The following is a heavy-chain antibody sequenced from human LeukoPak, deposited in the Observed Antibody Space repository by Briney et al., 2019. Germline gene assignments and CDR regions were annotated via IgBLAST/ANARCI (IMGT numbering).Heavy chain of an antibody. CDR1: GGTFSSYA. Sequence: GAPVKVSCKASGGTFSSYAISWVRQAPGQGLEWMGGIIPIFGTANYAQKFQGRVTITTDESTSTAYMELSSLRSEDTAVYYCAYSGVGYCSSTSCYRIEYFQHWGQGTLVTVSS. V-gene: IGHV1-69*05. CDR3: AYSGVGYCSSTSCYRIEYFQH. J-gene: IGHJ1*01. CDR2: IIPIFGTA. D-gene: IGHD2-2*02.